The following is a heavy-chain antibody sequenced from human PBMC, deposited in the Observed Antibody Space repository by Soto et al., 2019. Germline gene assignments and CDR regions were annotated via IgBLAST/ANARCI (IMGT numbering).Heavy chain of an antibody. CDR3: AKDHFTYYYGSGSARMDV. J-gene: IGHJ6*02. Sequence: EVQMSESGGGLVEPGGSLRLSCAASGFTFSSHAMNWVRQAPGKGLEWVSAISGSGDSTYSADSVKGRFTISRDNSKNTLYLQMNSLGAEDTAIYYCAKDHFTYYYGSGSARMDVWGQGTTVTVSS. V-gene: IGHV3-23*01. CDR2: ISGSGDST. CDR1: GFTFSSHA. D-gene: IGHD3-10*01.